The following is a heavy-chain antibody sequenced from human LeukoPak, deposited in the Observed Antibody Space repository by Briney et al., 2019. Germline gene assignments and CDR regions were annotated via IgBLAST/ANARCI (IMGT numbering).Heavy chain of an antibody. CDR3: ARHYGRDAFDI. CDR2: IYYSGST. D-gene: IGHD3-10*01. J-gene: IGHJ3*02. V-gene: IGHV4-59*11. Sequence: GTLRLSCAASGFTFSSHGMSWVRQAPGKGLEWVGYIYYSGSTNYNPSLKSRVTISVDTSKNQFSLKLSSVTAADTAVYYCARHYGRDAFDIWGQGTMVTVSS. CDR1: GFTFSSHG.